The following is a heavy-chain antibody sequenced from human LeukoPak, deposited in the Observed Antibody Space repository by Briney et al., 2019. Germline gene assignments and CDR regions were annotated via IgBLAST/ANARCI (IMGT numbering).Heavy chain of an antibody. CDR1: GFIFSNYA. D-gene: IGHD4-17*01. CDR3: ARDREGYGDFGDY. J-gene: IGHJ4*02. V-gene: IGHV3-30*02. CDR2: IRYDGSNK. Sequence: GGSLRLSCAASGFIFSNYAMHWVRQAPGKGLEWVTFIRYDGSNKYYAESVKGRFTISRDNSKNTLYLQMNSLRAEDTAVYYCARDREGYGDFGDYWGQGTLVTVS.